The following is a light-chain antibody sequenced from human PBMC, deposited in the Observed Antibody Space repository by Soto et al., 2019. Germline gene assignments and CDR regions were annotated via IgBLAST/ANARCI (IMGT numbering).Light chain of an antibody. Sequence: QSALTQPASVSGSPGQSITISCTGTSSDVGGYNYVSWYQQHPGKAPKLMIYEVSNRPSGVSNRFSGSKSGNTASLTISGLQAEDEADYYCSSYTSSSPPGFGTGTKLTVL. CDR1: SSDVGGYNY. J-gene: IGLJ1*01. V-gene: IGLV2-14*01. CDR3: SSYTSSSPPG. CDR2: EVS.